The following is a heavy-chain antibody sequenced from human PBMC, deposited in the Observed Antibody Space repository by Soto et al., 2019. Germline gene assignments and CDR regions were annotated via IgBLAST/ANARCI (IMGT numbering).Heavy chain of an antibody. V-gene: IGHV1-18*01. J-gene: IGHJ4*02. CDR1: GYTFTDFG. CDR3: ARSGAELSTVFDN. CDR2: ISAKNGDS. Sequence: QVQLVQSGAEVKKPGASVKVSCEASGYTFTDFGFSWVRQAPGQGLQWMGWISAKNGDSNYAQNFQGRVTMTTDTSTRTAYMEVRSLESDDTAVYFCARSGAELSTVFDNWGQGTQVTVSS. D-gene: IGHD4-4*01.